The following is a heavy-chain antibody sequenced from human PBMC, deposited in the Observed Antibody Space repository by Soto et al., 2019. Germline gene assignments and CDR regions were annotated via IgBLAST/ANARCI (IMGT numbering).Heavy chain of an antibody. J-gene: IGHJ4*02. Sequence: QVQLVESGGGVVQPGRSLRLSCAASGFTFSSYGMHWVRQAPGKGLEWVAVISYDGSNKYYADSVKGRFTISRDNSKNTRYLQMNSLRAEDTAVYYCAKDKDGYYFDYWGQGTLVTVSS. CDR1: GFTFSSYG. CDR3: AKDKDGYYFDY. CDR2: ISYDGSNK. D-gene: IGHD5-12*01. V-gene: IGHV3-30*18.